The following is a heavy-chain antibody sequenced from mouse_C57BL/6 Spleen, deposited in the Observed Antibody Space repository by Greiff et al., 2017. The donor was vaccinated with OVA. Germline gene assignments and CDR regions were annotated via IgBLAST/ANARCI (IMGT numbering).Heavy chain of an antibody. CDR1: GYSFTGYY. J-gene: IGHJ3*01. CDR3: ARHSFAY. Sequence: EVQLQQSGPELVKPGASVKISCKASGYSFTGYYMNWVKQSPEKSLEWIGEINPSTGGTTYNQKFKAKATLTVDKSSSTAYMQLKSLTSEDSAVYYCARHSFAYWGQGTLVTVSA. CDR2: INPSTGGT. V-gene: IGHV1-42*01.